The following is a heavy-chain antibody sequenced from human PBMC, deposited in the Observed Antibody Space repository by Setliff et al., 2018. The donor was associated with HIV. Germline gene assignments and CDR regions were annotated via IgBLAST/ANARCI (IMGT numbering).Heavy chain of an antibody. J-gene: IGHJ4*02. CDR2: IIPIFGTA. CDR3: ARERNYGVNRPFDY. CDR1: GGTFINLA. Sequence: SVKVSCKSSGGTFINLAFCWVRQAPGQGLEWMGGIIPIFGTANYAQKFEGRVTITADESTTTAYMELSSLRSEDTAVYYCARERNYGVNRPFDYWGQGTLVTVSS. V-gene: IGHV1-69*13. D-gene: IGHD4-17*01.